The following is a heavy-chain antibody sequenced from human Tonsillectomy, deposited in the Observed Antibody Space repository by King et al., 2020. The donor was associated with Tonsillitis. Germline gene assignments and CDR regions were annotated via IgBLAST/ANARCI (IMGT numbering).Heavy chain of an antibody. Sequence: QLVQSGGGLVQPGGSLRLSCAASGFTFSSYWMSWVRQAPGKGLEWGANIKQHGSDCNYVDSVKGRLTISRDNAKNSRYLQMNSLRAEDTAVYYCARPLTVDYAFDIWRQGTTVTVSS. V-gene: IGHV3-7*01. D-gene: IGHD3-3*01. CDR3: ARPLTVDYAFDI. CDR1: GFTFSSYW. J-gene: IGHJ3*02. CDR2: IKQHGSDC.